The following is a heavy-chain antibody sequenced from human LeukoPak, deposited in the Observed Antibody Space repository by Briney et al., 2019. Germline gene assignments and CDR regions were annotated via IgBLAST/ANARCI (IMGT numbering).Heavy chain of an antibody. J-gene: IGHJ5*02. V-gene: IGHV3-74*01. CDR2: VSADGSST. D-gene: IGHD2-2*01. CDR1: GFTFSTYW. CDR3: ARGPISSNPGT. Sequence: PGGSLRLSCAASGFTFSTYWMHWVRQAPGKGLVWVSRVSADGSSTTYADSVKGRFTISRDNAKNTLYLQMNSLRAEDTAIYYCARGPISSNPGTWGQGTLVRVSS.